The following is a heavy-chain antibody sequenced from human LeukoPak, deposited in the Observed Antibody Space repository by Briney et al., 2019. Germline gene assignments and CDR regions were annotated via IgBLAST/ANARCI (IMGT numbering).Heavy chain of an antibody. Sequence: ASVKVSCKASGYTFTGYYMHWVRQAPGQGLEWMGWINPNSGGTNYAQKFQGRVTMTRDTSISTAYMELSRLRSDDTAVYYCARESGIAVAGGTGDAFDIWGQGTMVTVSS. V-gene: IGHV1-2*02. CDR2: INPNSGGT. CDR3: ARESGIAVAGGTGDAFDI. CDR1: GYTFTGYY. D-gene: IGHD6-19*01. J-gene: IGHJ3*02.